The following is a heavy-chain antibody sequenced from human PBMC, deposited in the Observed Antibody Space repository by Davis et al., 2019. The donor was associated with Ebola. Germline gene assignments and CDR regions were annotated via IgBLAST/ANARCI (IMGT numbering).Heavy chain of an antibody. CDR1: GFTFSDYY. J-gene: IGHJ4*02. D-gene: IGHD4-17*01. Sequence: GGSLRLSCAASGFTFSDYYMSWVRQAPGKGLEWVANIKQDGSEKYYVDSVKGRFTISRDNAKNTLYLQMNSLRAEDTAVYYCARGAVTTLLNWGQGTLVTVSS. V-gene: IGHV3-7*01. CDR2: IKQDGSEK. CDR3: ARGAVTTLLN.